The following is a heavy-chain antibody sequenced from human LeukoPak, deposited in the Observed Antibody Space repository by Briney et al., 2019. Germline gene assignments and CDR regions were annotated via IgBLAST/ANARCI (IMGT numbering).Heavy chain of an antibody. CDR3: ARQGLAYSSGWFDY. J-gene: IGHJ4*02. Sequence: SVKVSCKASGGTFSSYAISWVRQAPGQGLEWMGGIIPICGTANYAQKFQGRVTITTDESTSTAYMELSSLRSEDTAVYYCARQGLAYSSGWFDYWGQGTLVTVSS. V-gene: IGHV1-69*05. CDR2: IIPICGTA. D-gene: IGHD6-19*01. CDR1: GGTFSSYA.